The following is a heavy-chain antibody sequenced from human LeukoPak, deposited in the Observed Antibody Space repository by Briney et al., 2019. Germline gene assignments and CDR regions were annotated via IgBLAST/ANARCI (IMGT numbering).Heavy chain of an antibody. CDR3: ARVGPTRDYYFDY. J-gene: IGHJ4*02. CDR2: IYYSGST. CDR1: GGSSSSGSYY. D-gene: IGHD2-2*01. V-gene: IGHV4-61*01. Sequence: SETLSLTCTVSGGSSSSGSYYWSWIRQPPGKGLEWIGYIYYSGSTNYNPSLKSRVTISLDTSKNQFSLKLSSVTAADTAVYYCARVGPTRDYYFDYWGQGTLVTVSS.